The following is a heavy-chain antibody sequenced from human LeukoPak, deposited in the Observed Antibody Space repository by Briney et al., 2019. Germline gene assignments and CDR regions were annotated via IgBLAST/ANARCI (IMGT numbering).Heavy chain of an antibody. J-gene: IGHJ4*02. CDR1: GDSISSYY. D-gene: IGHD3-16*02. CDR2: IYYSGST. CDR3: AGTYYDYVWGSYRSAPVGY. V-gene: IGHV4-59*08. Sequence: SETLSLTCAVSGDSISSYYWSWIRQPPGKGLEWIGYIYYSGSTNYNPSLKSRVTISVDTSKNQFSLKLSSVTAADTAVYYCAGTYYDYVWGSYRSAPVGYWGQGTLVTVSS.